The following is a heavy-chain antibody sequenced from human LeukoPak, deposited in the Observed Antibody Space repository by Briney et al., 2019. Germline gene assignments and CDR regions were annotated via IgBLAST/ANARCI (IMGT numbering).Heavy chain of an antibody. V-gene: IGHV4-4*07. CDR2: IYSSGST. CDR3: ARDGNRGYSYGDDAFDI. CDR1: GGSIRSFY. D-gene: IGHD5-18*01. Sequence: PSETLSLTCTVSGGSIRSFYWSWIRQPAGKGLEWIGRIYSSGSTNYNPSLKSRVTISVDKSKNQFSLKLSSVTAADTAVYYCARDGNRGYSYGDDAFDIWGQGTMVTVSS. J-gene: IGHJ3*02.